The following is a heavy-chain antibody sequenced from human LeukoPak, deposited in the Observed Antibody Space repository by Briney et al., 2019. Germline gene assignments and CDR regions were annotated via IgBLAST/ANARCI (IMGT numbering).Heavy chain of an antibody. CDR3: ARVDTMIVVDLDAFDI. Sequence: GGSLRLSCAASGFTFSSYSMNWVRQAPGKGLEWVSYISSSSSTIYYADSVKGRFTTSRDNAKNSLYLQMNSLRAEDTAVYYCARVDTMIVVDLDAFDIWGQGTMVTVSS. CDR1: GFTFSSYS. D-gene: IGHD3-22*01. V-gene: IGHV3-48*01. CDR2: ISSSSSTI. J-gene: IGHJ3*02.